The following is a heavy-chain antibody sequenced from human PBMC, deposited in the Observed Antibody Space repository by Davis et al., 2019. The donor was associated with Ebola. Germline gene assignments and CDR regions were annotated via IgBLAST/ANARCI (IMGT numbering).Heavy chain of an antibody. V-gene: IGHV4-39*01. CDR2: IYYSGST. J-gene: IGHJ4*02. CDR1: GGSISSYY. Sequence: MPSETLSLTCTVSGGSISSYYWGWIRQPPGKGLEWIGSIYYSGSTYYNPSLKSRVTISVDTSKNQFSLKLSSVTAADTAVYYCAGSIVGPTTNFDYWGQGTLVTVSS. CDR3: AGSIVGPTTNFDY. D-gene: IGHD1-26*01.